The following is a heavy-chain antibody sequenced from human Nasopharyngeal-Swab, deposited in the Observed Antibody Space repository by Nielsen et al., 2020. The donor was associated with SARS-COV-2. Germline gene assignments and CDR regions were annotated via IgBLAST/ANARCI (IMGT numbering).Heavy chain of an antibody. CDR1: GASITSKNYY. V-gene: IGHV4-39*01. Sequence: SETLSLTCTVSGASITSKNYYWGWIRQPPGRGLEWIGSMYYGGTTYYNPSLKSRVSMSIDTSKNQFSLKVNSVTAADTAVYYCARRRIASRPHSFDCWGQGTLVTVSS. CDR3: ARRRIASRPHSFDC. CDR2: MYYGGTT. D-gene: IGHD6-6*01. J-gene: IGHJ4*02.